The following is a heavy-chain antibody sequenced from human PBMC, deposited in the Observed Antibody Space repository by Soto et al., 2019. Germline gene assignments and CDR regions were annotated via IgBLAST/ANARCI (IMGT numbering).Heavy chain of an antibody. Sequence: GESLKISCKGSGYSFTNYWIAWVRQMPGKGLEWMGIIYPDDSDTRYSPSFQGQVTISVDKSIGTAYLQWSSLKASDTAMYYCARRHDTSDYQDYWGQGTLVTVSS. CDR1: GYSFTNYW. V-gene: IGHV5-51*01. CDR3: ARRHDTSDYQDY. CDR2: IYPDDSDT. J-gene: IGHJ4*02. D-gene: IGHD3-22*01.